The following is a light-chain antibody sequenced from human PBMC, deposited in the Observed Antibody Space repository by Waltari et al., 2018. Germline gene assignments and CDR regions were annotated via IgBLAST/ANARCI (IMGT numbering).Light chain of an antibody. Sequence: QSVLTPPPSTSGTPGQTVTISCSGSTSNIGTNTVTWYQQFPGTAPKVLVFANYHRPSGVPDRFSASKSGTSASLVISGLQSEDEGDYFCATWDDSLVGRVFGGGTKLTVL. V-gene: IGLV1-44*01. CDR2: ANY. CDR1: TSNIGTNT. J-gene: IGLJ2*01. CDR3: ATWDDSLVGRV.